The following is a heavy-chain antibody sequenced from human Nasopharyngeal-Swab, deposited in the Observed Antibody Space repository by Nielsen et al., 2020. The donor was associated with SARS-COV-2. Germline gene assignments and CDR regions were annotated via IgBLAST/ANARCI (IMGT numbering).Heavy chain of an antibody. V-gene: IGHV3-30*04. D-gene: IGHD7-27*01. CDR3: ARALWGSYYYGMDV. J-gene: IGHJ6*02. CDR1: GFTFSSYA. CDR2: IPYDGSNK. Sequence: GESLKISCAASGFTFSSYAMHWVRQAPGKGLEWVAVIPYDGSNKYYADSVKGRFTISRDNSKNTLYLQMNSLRAEDTAVYYCARALWGSYYYGMDVWGQGTTVTVSS.